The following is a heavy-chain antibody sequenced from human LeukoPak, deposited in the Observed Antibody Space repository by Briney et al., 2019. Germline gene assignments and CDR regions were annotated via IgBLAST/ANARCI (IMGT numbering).Heavy chain of an antibody. V-gene: IGHV4-59*01. Sequence: SETLSLTCTASGGSISSYYWSWIRQPPGKGLEWIGYIYYSGSTNYNPSLKSRVTISVDTSKNQFSLKLSSVTAADTAVYYCARGVGPSDYWGQGTLVTVSS. CDR1: GGSISSYY. CDR2: IYYSGST. J-gene: IGHJ4*02. D-gene: IGHD1-26*01. CDR3: ARGVGPSDY.